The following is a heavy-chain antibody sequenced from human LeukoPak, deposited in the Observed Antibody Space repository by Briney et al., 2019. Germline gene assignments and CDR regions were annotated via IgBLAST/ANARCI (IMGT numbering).Heavy chain of an antibody. CDR3: ARDSSGYQ. J-gene: IGHJ4*02. Sequence: GGSLRLSCAASGFTFSTYWMSWVRQAPGKGLEWVANMKEDGSEKYYGDSVKGRFTISRDNAKNSLYLQMNSLRAEDTAVYYCARDSSGYQWGQGTLVTVSS. D-gene: IGHD3-22*01. CDR2: MKEDGSEK. V-gene: IGHV3-7*01. CDR1: GFTFSTYW.